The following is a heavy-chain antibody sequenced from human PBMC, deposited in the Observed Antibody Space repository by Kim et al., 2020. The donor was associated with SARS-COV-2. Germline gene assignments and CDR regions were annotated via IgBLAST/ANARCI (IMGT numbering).Heavy chain of an antibody. J-gene: IGHJ4*02. Sequence: GGSLRLSCAASGFTFSSYGMHWVRQAPGKGLEWVAVISYDGSNKYYADSVKGRFTISRDNSKNTLYLQMNSLRAEDTAVYYCAKFRNVLLWFGETGPVDYWGQGTLVTVSS. CDR1: GFTFSSYG. CDR2: ISYDGSNK. CDR3: AKFRNVLLWFGETGPVDY. D-gene: IGHD3-10*01. V-gene: IGHV3-30*18.